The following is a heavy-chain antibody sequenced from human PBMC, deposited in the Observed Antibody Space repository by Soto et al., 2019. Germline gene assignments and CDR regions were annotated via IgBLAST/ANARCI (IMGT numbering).Heavy chain of an antibody. J-gene: IGHJ3*02. V-gene: IGHV1-46*01. CDR3: ARDQRLYYYDSSGYYDDAFDI. CDR2: INPSGGST. D-gene: IGHD3-22*01. Sequence: ASVKVSCKASGYTFTSYYMHWVRQAPGQGLEWMGIINPSGGSTSYAQKFQGRVTMTRDTSTSTVYMELSSLRSEDTAVYYCARDQRLYYYDSSGYYDDAFDIWGQGTMVTVSS. CDR1: GYTFTSYY.